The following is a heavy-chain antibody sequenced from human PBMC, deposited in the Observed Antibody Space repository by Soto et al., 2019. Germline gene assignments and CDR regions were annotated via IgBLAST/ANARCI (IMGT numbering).Heavy chain of an antibody. CDR2: ISAYNGNT. CDR3: ARGGTPIDD. CDR1: GYTFTNFG. Sequence: QVQLVQSGAQVKKPGASVKVSCKASGYTFTNFGISWVRQAPGQGLEWMGWISAYNGNTNYAQIFQGRVTMTTVTASRTAYMELRSLRPYVGAGYYCARGGTPIDDWGQGTLVTVSS. J-gene: IGHJ4*02. V-gene: IGHV1-18*01. D-gene: IGHD3-16*01.